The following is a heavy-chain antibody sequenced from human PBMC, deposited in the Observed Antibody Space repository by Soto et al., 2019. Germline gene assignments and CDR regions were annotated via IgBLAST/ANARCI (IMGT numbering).Heavy chain of an antibody. J-gene: IGHJ4*02. CDR1: GYTFTSYG. CDR3: AIDISGDYDSSGYYDSGYYFDY. Sequence: ASVKVSCKASGYTFTSYGISWVRQAPGQGLEWMGWISAYNGNTNYAQKLQGRVTMTTDTSTSTAYMELRSLRSDDTAVYYCAIDISGDYDSSGYYDSGYYFDYWGQGTLVTVSS. CDR2: ISAYNGNT. D-gene: IGHD3-22*01. V-gene: IGHV1-18*01.